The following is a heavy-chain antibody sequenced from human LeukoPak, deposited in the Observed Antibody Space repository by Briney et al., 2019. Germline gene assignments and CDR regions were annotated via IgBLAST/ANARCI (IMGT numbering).Heavy chain of an antibody. Sequence: GGSLTLSCAASGFTFSNGWMSWVRQAPRKGLEWVGQIKTESDGATTDYAAPVKGSFNISRDDSKNTLFLQMNSLKTEDTALYYCTWSGLKIESWGQGTLVTVSS. V-gene: IGHV3-15*01. D-gene: IGHD3-3*01. J-gene: IGHJ4*02. CDR1: GFTFSNGW. CDR3: TWSGLKIES. CDR2: IKTESDGATT.